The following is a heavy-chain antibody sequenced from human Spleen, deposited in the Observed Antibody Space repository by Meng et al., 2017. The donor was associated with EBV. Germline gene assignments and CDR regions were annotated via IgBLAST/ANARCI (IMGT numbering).Heavy chain of an antibody. CDR2: VYNTGRGT. CDR1: GDSVSSSYYY. V-gene: IGHV4-61*01. Sequence: QVQLHARGPGLVKPSETLSLSCTVSGDSVSSSYYYWSWIRQPPGRRLEWIGYVYNTGRGTNYNPSLNGRVTISVDTSKNQFSLKLISVTAADTAVYYCARDISGSHDYWGQGTLVTVSS. CDR3: ARDISGSHDY. D-gene: IGHD1-26*01. J-gene: IGHJ4*02.